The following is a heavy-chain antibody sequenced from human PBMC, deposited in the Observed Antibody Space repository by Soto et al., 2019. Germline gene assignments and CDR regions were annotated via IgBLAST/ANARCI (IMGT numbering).Heavy chain of an antibody. CDR2: ISGYNDDR. D-gene: IGHD4-17*01. V-gene: IGHV1-18*01. Sequence: QVQLMQSGAEVKKPGASVRVSCKASGYPFTTYGISWVRQAPGQGPEWMGWISGYNDDRNYAQKFRGRVTMTIDPSTSTAFRGLRSLRPDDSAVYCCGRGSRAYGDCDYWGQGTLVTVSS. J-gene: IGHJ4*02. CDR1: GYPFTTYG. CDR3: GRGSRAYGDCDY.